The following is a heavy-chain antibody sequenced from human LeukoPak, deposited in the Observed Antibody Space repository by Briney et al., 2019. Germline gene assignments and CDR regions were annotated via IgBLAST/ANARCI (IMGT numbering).Heavy chain of an antibody. J-gene: IGHJ6*04. D-gene: IGHD3-10*01. Sequence: PGGSLRLSCAASGFTFSSYEMNWVRQAPGKGLEWVSYISSGSTIYDADSVKGRFTISRDNAKNTLYLQMNSLRAEDTAVYYCAKGSGSRAYYYYGMDVWGKGTTVTVSS. CDR2: ISSGSTI. CDR3: AKGSGSRAYYYYGMDV. V-gene: IGHV3-48*03. CDR1: GFTFSSYE.